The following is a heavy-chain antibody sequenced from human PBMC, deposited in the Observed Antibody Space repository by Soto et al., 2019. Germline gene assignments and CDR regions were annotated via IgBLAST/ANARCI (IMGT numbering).Heavy chain of an antibody. CDR3: ARGVDGYAYGVDY. CDR1: GDSIINYY. Sequence: SETLSLTCTVSGDSIINYYWSWIRQPPGKGLEWIGYIHYSGNTNYNPSLKSRVIISVDTSKNQFSLKVTSVTAADTAVYYCARGVDGYAYGVDYWGQGTLVTVSS. J-gene: IGHJ4*02. D-gene: IGHD5-12*01. CDR2: IHYSGNT. V-gene: IGHV4-59*01.